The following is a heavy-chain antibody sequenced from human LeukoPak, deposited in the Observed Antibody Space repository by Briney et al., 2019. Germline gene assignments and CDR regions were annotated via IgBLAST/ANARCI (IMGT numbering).Heavy chain of an antibody. CDR3: ARGGSGGHGYDYFDS. V-gene: IGHV1-46*01. CDR2: INPSGGRT. CDR1: GYTFSTYN. D-gene: IGHD5-12*01. J-gene: IGHJ4*02. Sequence: LGASVKVSCKASGYTFSTYNIHWVRQAPGQGPEWMGVINPSGGRTTYAQNFQGRVTMTRDTSTSTVYMELSSLRSEDTAVYYCARGGSGGHGYDYFDSWGQGTLVTVSS.